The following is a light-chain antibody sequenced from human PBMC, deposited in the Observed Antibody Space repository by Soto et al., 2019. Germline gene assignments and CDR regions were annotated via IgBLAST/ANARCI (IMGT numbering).Light chain of an antibody. CDR3: ETWDSNTRV. V-gene: IGLV4-60*02. CDR1: SGHSTYI. CDR2: LEGSGSY. Sequence: QAVVTQSSSASASLGSSVKLTCTLSSGHSTYIIAWHQQQPGKAPRYLMKLEGSGSYNKGSGVPDRFSGSSSGADRYLTISNLQFEDEADYYCETWDSNTRVFGGGTMLTVL. J-gene: IGLJ3*02.